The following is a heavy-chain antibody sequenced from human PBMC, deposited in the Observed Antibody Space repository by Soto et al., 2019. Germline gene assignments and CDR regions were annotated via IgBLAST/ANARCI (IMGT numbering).Heavy chain of an antibody. V-gene: IGHV5-51*01. Sequence: EVQLVQSGAEVKKPGESLKISCKGSGYRFNSYWIGWVRQMPGKGLEWMGIIYPGDSDTRYSPSFQGQVSISADKSISTAYLQWSSLKASDTAMYYCARAGSTMRHGFDIWGQGTMVTVSS. CDR1: GYRFNSYW. CDR3: ARAGSTMRHGFDI. CDR2: IYPGDSDT. D-gene: IGHD3-22*01. J-gene: IGHJ3*02.